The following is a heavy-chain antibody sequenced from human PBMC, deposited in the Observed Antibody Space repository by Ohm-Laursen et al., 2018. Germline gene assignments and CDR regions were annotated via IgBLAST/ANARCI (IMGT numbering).Heavy chain of an antibody. Sequence: SLRLSCSASGFTFSSYSMNWVRQAPGKGLEWVSSISSSSSYIYYADSVKGRFTISRDNAKNSLYLQMNSLRAEDTAVYYCLKGSSGGDWGQGTLVTVSS. CDR1: GFTFSSYS. J-gene: IGHJ4*02. CDR3: LKGSSGGD. D-gene: IGHD6-19*01. V-gene: IGHV3-21*01. CDR2: ISSSSSYI.